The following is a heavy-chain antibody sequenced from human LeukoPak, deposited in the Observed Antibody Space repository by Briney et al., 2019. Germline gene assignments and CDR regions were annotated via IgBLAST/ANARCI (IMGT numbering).Heavy chain of an antibody. D-gene: IGHD3-9*01. CDR3: SGGRSSRYSDY. Sequence: ETLSLTCIVSGAAMTSHHWNWIRKTPGKRLEWIGYIYHRGNTNFITSYSSSLRSRVSMSVDMSKNHFSLSLSSVTAADTATYYCSGGRSSRYSDYWGQGALVTVFS. J-gene: IGHJ4*02. V-gene: IGHV4-59*11. CDR1: GAAMTSHH. CDR2: IYHRGNT.